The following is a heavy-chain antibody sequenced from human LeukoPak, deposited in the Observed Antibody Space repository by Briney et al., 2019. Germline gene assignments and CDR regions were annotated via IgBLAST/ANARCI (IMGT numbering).Heavy chain of an antibody. CDR1: GYSFTSYW. V-gene: IGHV5-51*01. J-gene: IGHJ4*02. CDR2: VYPGDSDT. D-gene: IGHD6-13*01. CDR3: ARLAEIAAAAAPDY. Sequence: GESLEISCKGSGYSFTSYWIGWVRQMPGKGLEWMGIVYPGDSDTRYSPSFQGQVTISADKSISTAYLQWSSLKASDTAMYYCARLAEIAAAAAPDYWGQGTLVTVSS.